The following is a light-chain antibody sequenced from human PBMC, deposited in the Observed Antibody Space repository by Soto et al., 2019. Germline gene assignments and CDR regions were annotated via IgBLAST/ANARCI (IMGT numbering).Light chain of an antibody. CDR3: QQYGRSPFT. J-gene: IGKJ3*01. Sequence: EIVLTQSPGTLSLSPGERATLSCRASQSVSSNNLAWYQQRPGQAPRVVIYGASTRATGIPERFSGSGSGTDFTFTISRLEPEDFAVYYCQQYGRSPFTFGLGTKWISN. CDR1: QSVSSNN. V-gene: IGKV3-20*01. CDR2: GAS.